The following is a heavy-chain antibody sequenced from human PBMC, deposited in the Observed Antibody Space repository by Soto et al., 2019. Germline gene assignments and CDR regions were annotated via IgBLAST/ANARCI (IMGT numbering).Heavy chain of an antibody. J-gene: IGHJ3*02. D-gene: IGHD1-26*01. CDR1: GFSFDDYA. Sequence: EVQLVESGGGLVQPGTSLRVSCAASGFSFDDYAMHWVRQAPGKGLEWVSGISWNSGTIGYADSVKGRFTISRDNAKHPRYRQMYTLRPEDTALYYCGRGSGTYYEAFFDIWGQGTMVTVSS. V-gene: IGHV3-9*01. CDR3: GRGSGTYYEAFFDI. CDR2: ISWNSGTI.